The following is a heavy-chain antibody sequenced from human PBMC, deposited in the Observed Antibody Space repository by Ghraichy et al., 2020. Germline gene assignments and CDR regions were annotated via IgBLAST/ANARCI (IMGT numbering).Heavy chain of an antibody. CDR2: IYSGGST. Sequence: LSLTCAVSGFTVSGNYMTWVRQAPGKGLEWVSIIYSGGSTYYADSVKGRFTISRDNPKNTVYLQMNSLRAEDTAVYFCARDRVFCAGNECYYYYNYGMDVWGQGTTFTVSS. CDR3: ARDRVFCAGNECYYYYNYGMDV. J-gene: IGHJ6*02. D-gene: IGHD2-21*01. V-gene: IGHV3-53*01. CDR1: GFTVSGNY.